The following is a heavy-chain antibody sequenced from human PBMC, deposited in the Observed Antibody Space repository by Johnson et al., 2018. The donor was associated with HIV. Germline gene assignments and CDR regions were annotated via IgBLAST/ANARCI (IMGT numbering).Heavy chain of an antibody. CDR3: ASATRGGGGAFDI. D-gene: IGHD2-15*01. J-gene: IGHJ3*02. Sequence: VRLVESGGGVVRPGGSLRLSCAASGFIFENYDMSWVRQAPGKGLEWVSGINWNGGSTGYADSVKGRFTSSRDNSKNTLYLQMGSLRAEDMAVYYCASATRGGGGAFDIWGQGTMVTVSS. CDR1: GFIFENYD. CDR2: INWNGGST. V-gene: IGHV3-20*04.